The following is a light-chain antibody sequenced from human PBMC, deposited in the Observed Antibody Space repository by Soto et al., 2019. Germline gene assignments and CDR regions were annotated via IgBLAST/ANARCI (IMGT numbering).Light chain of an antibody. CDR3: QQYSSSPWT. Sequence: EIVMTQSPATLSVSPGERATLSCRASQSVSSNLAWYQQKPGQAPRLLIYGASTRATGIPARFSGSGSGTEFTLTISSLQSEDFAVYYCQQYSSSPWTFGQGTKVEIK. CDR2: GAS. J-gene: IGKJ1*01. V-gene: IGKV3-15*01. CDR1: QSVSSN.